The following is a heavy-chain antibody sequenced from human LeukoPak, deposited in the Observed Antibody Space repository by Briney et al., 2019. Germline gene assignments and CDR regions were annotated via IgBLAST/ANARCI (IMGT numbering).Heavy chain of an antibody. CDR2: IGGNGVST. Sequence: GGSLRLSCAASGFTFSNHAMNWVRQTPGKGLEWVSSIGGNGVSTYYADSVKGRFTISRDNSKDTLCLQMNSLSAEDTAVYYCARCTKYTTGWCNWFDPWGQGTLVTVSS. CDR3: ARCTKYTTGWCNWFDP. J-gene: IGHJ5*02. V-gene: IGHV3-23*01. CDR1: GFTFSNHA. D-gene: IGHD6-19*01.